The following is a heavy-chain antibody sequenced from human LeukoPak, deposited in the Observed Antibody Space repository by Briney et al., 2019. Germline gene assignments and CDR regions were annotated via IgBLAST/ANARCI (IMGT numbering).Heavy chain of an antibody. CDR1: GGSVSRSNW. CDR3: ARTEAFCSDTSCSNWFDP. D-gene: IGHD2-2*01. J-gene: IGHJ5*02. CDR2: IHHSGST. Sequence: PSETLSLTCAVSGGSVSRSNWWNWVRQPPGKGLEWIGEIHHSGSTNYNPSLKSPVTMSVDKSKNQFSLKLSSVTAADTAVYYCARTEAFCSDTSCSNWFDPWGQGTLVTVSS. V-gene: IGHV4-4*02.